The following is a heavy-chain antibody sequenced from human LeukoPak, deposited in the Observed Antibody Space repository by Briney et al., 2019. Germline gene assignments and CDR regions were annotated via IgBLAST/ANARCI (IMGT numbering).Heavy chain of an antibody. Sequence: GRSLRLSCAASGFTFSSYGIHWVRQAPGKGLEWVAVIWYDGSNKFYADSVKGRFTISRDNSKNTLFLQMNSLRAEDTALYYCARDLGGVLDYWGQGTLVIVSS. J-gene: IGHJ4*02. CDR2: IWYDGSNK. D-gene: IGHD2-8*02. CDR3: ARDLGGVLDY. CDR1: GFTFSSYG. V-gene: IGHV3-33*01.